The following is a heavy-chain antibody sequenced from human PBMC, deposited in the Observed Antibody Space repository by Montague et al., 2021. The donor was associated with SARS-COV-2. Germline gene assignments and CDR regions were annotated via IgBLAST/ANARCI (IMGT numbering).Heavy chain of an antibody. CDR3: ARGSGWMGNAFDI. J-gene: IGHJ3*02. CDR2: IYYSGST. CDR1: GGSISSYY. D-gene: IGHD6-19*01. Sequence: SETLSLTCTVSGGSISSYYWSWIRQPPGKGLEWIGYIYYSGSTNYNPSLKSRVTISVDTSKNQFSLELSSVTAADTVVYYCARGSGWMGNAFDIWGQGTMVTVSS. V-gene: IGHV4-59*01.